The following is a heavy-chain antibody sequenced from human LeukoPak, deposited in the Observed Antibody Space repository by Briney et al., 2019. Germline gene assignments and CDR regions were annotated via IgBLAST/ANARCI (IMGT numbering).Heavy chain of an antibody. D-gene: IGHD3-22*01. CDR3: ARHYDSSGYSLTAFDY. CDR2: IIPIFGTA. Sequence: SVKVSCKASGGTYSSYAISWVRQAPGQGLEWMGGIIPIFGTANYAQKFQGRVTITTDESTSTAYMELSSLRSEDTAVYYCARHYDSSGYSLTAFDYWGQGTLVTVSS. CDR1: GGTYSSYA. J-gene: IGHJ4*02. V-gene: IGHV1-69*05.